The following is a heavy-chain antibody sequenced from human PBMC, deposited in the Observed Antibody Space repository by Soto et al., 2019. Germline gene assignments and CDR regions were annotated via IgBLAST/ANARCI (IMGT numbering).Heavy chain of an antibody. J-gene: IGHJ3*02. CDR3: AKRNIGGYFGYDSDI. D-gene: IGHD1-26*01. CDR1: GFTFSNYA. Sequence: GGSLRLSCAASGFTFSNYAMSWARQAPGEGPEWVSVISGSGSNTYYTDSVKGRFTISRDNSKNTLSLQMNSLRAEDTAVYYCAKRNIGGYFGYDSDIWGQGTMVTVSS. CDR2: ISGSGSNT. V-gene: IGHV3-23*01.